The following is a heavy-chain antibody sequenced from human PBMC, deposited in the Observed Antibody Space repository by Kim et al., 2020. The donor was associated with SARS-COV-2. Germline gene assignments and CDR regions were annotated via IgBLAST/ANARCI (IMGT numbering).Heavy chain of an antibody. CDR1: GFTFSSYS. Sequence: GGSLRLSCAASGFTFSSYSMNWVRQAPGKGLEGVSSISSSSSYIYYADSVKGRFTISRDNAKNSLYLQMNSLRAEDTAVYYCAREITGIAAVEDEIIYYYGMDVWGQGTTVTVSS. CDR3: AREITGIAAVEDEIIYYYGMDV. V-gene: IGHV3-21*04. J-gene: IGHJ6*02. CDR2: ISSSSSYI. D-gene: IGHD6-13*01.